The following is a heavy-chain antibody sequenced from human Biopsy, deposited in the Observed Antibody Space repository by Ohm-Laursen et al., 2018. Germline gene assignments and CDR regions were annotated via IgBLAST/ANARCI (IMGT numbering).Heavy chain of an antibody. D-gene: IGHD2-2*01. CDR2: VNMYNANT. J-gene: IGHJ6*02. CDR3: ARYYQPKIMTIHYYYYGMDV. V-gene: IGHV1-18*01. Sequence: ASVKVSCKASGYTFISYGISWVRQAPGQGLEWMGWVNMYNANTDYAQKVQGRVTMTTDTSTSTAYMELRSLRSDDTAVYYCARYYQPKIMTIHYYYYGMDVWGLGTTVTVSS. CDR1: GYTFISYG.